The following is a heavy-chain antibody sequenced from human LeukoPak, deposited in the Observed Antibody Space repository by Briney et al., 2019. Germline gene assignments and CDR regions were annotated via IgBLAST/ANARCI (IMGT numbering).Heavy chain of an antibody. D-gene: IGHD2-15*01. CDR2: IIHSGST. Sequence: SETLSLTCAVYGVSFSGYHWSWIRQPPGKGLEWIGEIIHSGSTNYNPSLKSRVTISLDTSKNQFSLKLSSVTASDTAVYYCARNVPVVVAATKSGDWFDPWGQGTLVTVSS. J-gene: IGHJ5*02. V-gene: IGHV4-34*12. CDR3: ARNVPVVVAATKSGDWFDP. CDR1: GVSFSGYH.